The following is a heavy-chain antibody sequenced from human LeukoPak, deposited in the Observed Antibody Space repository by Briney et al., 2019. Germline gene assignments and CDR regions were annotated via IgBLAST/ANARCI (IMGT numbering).Heavy chain of an antibody. CDR1: GYSISSGHY. Sequence: SETLSLTCTVSGYSISSGHYWGWIRQPPGKGLEWIGSMYHSGSTYYNPPLKSRVTISEDTPKNQFSLKLRSVTAADTAVYYCARGPRFGELLWHWFDPWGQGTLVTVSS. V-gene: IGHV4-38-2*02. D-gene: IGHD3-10*01. J-gene: IGHJ5*02. CDR2: MYHSGST. CDR3: ARGPRFGELLWHWFDP.